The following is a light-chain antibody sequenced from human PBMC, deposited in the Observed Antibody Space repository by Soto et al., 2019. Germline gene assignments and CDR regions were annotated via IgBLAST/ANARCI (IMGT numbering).Light chain of an antibody. V-gene: IGLV2-11*01. Sequence: QSALTQPRSVSASPGQSVTISCTGTSSDVGGYNFVSWYQQHPGKAPKLMIYDVSKRPSGVPDRFSGSKSGNTASLTISGLQGEDEADYYCCSYAGSYKVVFGGGTQLTVL. CDR2: DVS. J-gene: IGLJ2*01. CDR3: CSYAGSYKVV. CDR1: SSDVGGYNF.